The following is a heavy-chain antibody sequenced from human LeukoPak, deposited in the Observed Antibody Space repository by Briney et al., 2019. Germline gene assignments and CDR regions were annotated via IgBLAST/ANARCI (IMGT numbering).Heavy chain of an antibody. J-gene: IGHJ4*02. V-gene: IGHV3-23*01. CDR2: ISHVGGT. Sequence: GGSLRLSCAASGFTFSDYAMSWVRQAPEKGLEWVSTISHVGGTYYADSVKGRFTISRDNSKNTLYLQMNSLRAEDTAVYYCARFLEWFKYFDYWGQGTLVTVSS. D-gene: IGHD3-3*01. CDR1: GFTFSDYA. CDR3: ARFLEWFKYFDY.